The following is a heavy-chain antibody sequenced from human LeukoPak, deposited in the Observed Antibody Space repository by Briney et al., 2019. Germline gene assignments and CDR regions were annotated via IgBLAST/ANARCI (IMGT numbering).Heavy chain of an antibody. CDR1: GGSISSSSYY. V-gene: IGHV4-39*01. D-gene: IGHD2-2*01. CDR3: ARRLHGTSCCNWFDP. CDR2: IYYSGST. Sequence: SETLSLTCTVSGGSISSSSYYRGWIRQPPGKGLEWIGSIYYSGSTYYNPSLKSRVTISVDTSKNQFSLKLSSVTAADTAVYYCARRLHGTSCCNWFDPWGQGTLVTVSS. J-gene: IGHJ5*02.